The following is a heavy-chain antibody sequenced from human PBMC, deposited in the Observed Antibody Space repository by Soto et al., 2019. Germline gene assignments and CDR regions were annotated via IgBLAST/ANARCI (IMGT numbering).Heavy chain of an antibody. CDR2: IIPYHGNT. CDR1: GGTLNRYT. J-gene: IGHJ6*02. Sequence: ASGKVSCKASGGTLNRYTISWGRQAPGQGLEWMGRIIPYHGNTKYAEKFQGRVTMTTDTSTSTAHMELRSLRSDDTAVYYCAREGQAPYYYYGMDVWGQGTAVTVSS. CDR3: AREGQAPYYYYGMDV. V-gene: IGHV1-18*01.